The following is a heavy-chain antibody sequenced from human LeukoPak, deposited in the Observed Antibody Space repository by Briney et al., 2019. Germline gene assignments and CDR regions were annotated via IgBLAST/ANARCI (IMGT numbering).Heavy chain of an antibody. V-gene: IGHV3-74*01. CDR3: AKSDWFDP. CDR1: GFTFSDYW. J-gene: IGHJ5*02. Sequence: HPGGSLRLSCATSGFTFSDYWMSWLRQAPGKGLVWVSRIKNDGSSATYAESAKGRFTISRDNARNTLYLQMNGLRVDDTAVYYCAKSDWFDPWGRGILVTVSS. CDR2: IKNDGSSA.